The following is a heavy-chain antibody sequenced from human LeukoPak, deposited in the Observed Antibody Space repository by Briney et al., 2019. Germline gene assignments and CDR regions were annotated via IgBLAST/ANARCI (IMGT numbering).Heavy chain of an antibody. V-gene: IGHV4-31*03. D-gene: IGHD3-22*01. J-gene: IGHJ5*02. Sequence: SETLSLTCTVSGGSISSGGYYWSWIRQHPGKGLEWIGYIYYSGSTYYNPSLKSRVTISVDTSKNQFSLKLSSVTAADTAVYYCARVQTGVPRYYYDSSGWFDPWGQGTLVTVSS. CDR3: ARVQTGVPRYYYDSSGWFDP. CDR1: GGSISSGGYY. CDR2: IYYSGST.